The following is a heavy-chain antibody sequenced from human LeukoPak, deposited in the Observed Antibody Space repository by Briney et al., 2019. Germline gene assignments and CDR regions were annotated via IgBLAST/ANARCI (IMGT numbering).Heavy chain of an antibody. CDR3: ARGPGIAVAGVFDY. CDR2: ISGYNGHT. J-gene: IGHJ4*02. V-gene: IGHV1-18*04. CDR1: GYTFTIYG. Sequence: GASVKVSCKASGYTFTIYGINWVGQAPGQGVEWMGWISGYNGHTNYVQKMQGRVTITTDTTTKTAYMELRSLRSDDPAVYYCARGPGIAVAGVFDYWGQGSLVTVSS. D-gene: IGHD6-19*01.